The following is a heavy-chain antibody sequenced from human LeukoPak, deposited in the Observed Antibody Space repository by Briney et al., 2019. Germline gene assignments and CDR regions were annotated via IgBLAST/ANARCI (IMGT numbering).Heavy chain of an antibody. J-gene: IGHJ3*02. CDR3: ARPGGYAFDI. Sequence: PGGSLRLSCAASGFTFSSYDMHWVRQATGKGLEWVSAIGTAGDTYYPGSVKGRFTLSRDNSEDTLYLQMNSLRAADTAVYYCARPGGYAFDIWGQGTMVTVSS. V-gene: IGHV3-13*01. D-gene: IGHD3-10*01. CDR2: IGTAGDT. CDR1: GFTFSSYD.